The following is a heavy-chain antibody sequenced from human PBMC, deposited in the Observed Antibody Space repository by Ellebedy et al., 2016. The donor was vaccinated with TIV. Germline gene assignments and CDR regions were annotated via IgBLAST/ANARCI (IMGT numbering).Heavy chain of an antibody. Sequence: PGGSLRLSCTASGFTFSTYSMNWVRQAPGKGLEWVSYISSSNNARYYADSIKGRFTVSRDNTKNSLYLQMNSLRGEDKAVYYCVREGSGSYGVEYFQHWGQGTLVSVSS. V-gene: IGHV3-48*04. J-gene: IGHJ1*01. CDR3: VREGSGSYGVEYFQH. CDR2: ISSSNNAR. CDR1: GFTFSTYS. D-gene: IGHD1-26*01.